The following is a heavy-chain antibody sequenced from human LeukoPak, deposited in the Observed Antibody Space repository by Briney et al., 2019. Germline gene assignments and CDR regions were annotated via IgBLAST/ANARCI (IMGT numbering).Heavy chain of an antibody. CDR3: ATLTSYYDSRGYTLFDY. D-gene: IGHD3-22*01. CDR1: FTFSNFW. J-gene: IGHJ4*02. CDR2: LNRDGSEK. V-gene: IGHV3-7*01. Sequence: GGSLRLSCTGFTFSNFWMGWVRQAPGTGLEWVANLNRDGSEKYYVDSVRGRFTISRDNAKNSMFLQMNSLRAEDTAVYYCATLTSYYDSRGYTLFDYWGQGTLVTVSS.